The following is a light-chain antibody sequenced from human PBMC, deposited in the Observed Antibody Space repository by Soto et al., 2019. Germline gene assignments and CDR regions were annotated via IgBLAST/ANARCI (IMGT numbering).Light chain of an antibody. CDR3: SSYTSTNPYV. CDR1: PTDIGGYNF. V-gene: IGLV2-14*01. CDR2: EVT. J-gene: IGLJ1*01. Sequence: QSALTQPASVSLSPGQSITISCIGTPTDIGGYNFVSWFQQHPGKAPKLIIFEVTNRPSGVSNRFSGSKSGNTASLTISGLQPADEANYYCSSYTSTNPYVFGSGTKVTVL.